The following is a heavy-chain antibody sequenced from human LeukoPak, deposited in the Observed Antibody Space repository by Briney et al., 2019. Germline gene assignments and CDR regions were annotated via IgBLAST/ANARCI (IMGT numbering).Heavy chain of an antibody. CDR2: ISSSSSTI. CDR3: ASLAVAGTDY. Sequence: GGSLRLSCAASGFTFSSYSMNWVRQAPGKGLEWVSYISSSSSTIYYADSVKGRFTISRDNAKNSLYLQVNSLRAEDTAVYYCASLAVAGTDYWGQGTLVTVSS. J-gene: IGHJ4*02. CDR1: GFTFSSYS. V-gene: IGHV3-48*01. D-gene: IGHD6-19*01.